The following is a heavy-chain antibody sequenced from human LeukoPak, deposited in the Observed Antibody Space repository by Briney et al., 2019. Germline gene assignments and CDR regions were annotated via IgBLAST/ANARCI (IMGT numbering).Heavy chain of an antibody. CDR3: ARGIAAATPELHFDY. Sequence: ASVTVSCKASGYTFTSYGISWVRQAPGQGLEWMGWISAYNGNTNYAQKLQGRVTMTTDTSTSTAYMELRSLRSDDTAVYYCARGIAAATPELHFDYWGQGTLVTVSS. D-gene: IGHD6-13*01. CDR1: GYTFTSYG. V-gene: IGHV1-18*01. CDR2: ISAYNGNT. J-gene: IGHJ4*02.